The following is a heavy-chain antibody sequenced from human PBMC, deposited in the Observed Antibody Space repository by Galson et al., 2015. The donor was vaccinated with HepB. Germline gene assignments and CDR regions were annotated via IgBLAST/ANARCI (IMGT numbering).Heavy chain of an antibody. V-gene: IGHV3-30*18. CDR3: AKGRGKAVAGSVDY. CDR2: ISYDGSNK. J-gene: IGHJ4*02. CDR1: GFTFSSYG. D-gene: IGHD6-19*01. Sequence: SLRLSCAASGFTFSSYGMHWVRQAPGKGLEWVAVISYDGSNKYYADSVKGRFTISRDNSKNTLYLQMNSLRAEDTAVYYCAKGRGKAVAGSVDYWGQGTLVTVSS.